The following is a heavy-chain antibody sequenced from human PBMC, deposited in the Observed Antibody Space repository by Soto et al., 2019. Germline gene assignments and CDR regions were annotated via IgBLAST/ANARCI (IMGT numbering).Heavy chain of an antibody. CDR2: MRSKADGGAT. CDR3: TTTRDPKDY. Sequence: EVQLVESGGGLVKPGGSLRLSCAASGLTFSNVWMSWVRQAPGKGLEWVGRMRSKADGGATDYAAPVKGRFTISRDDSKNTLYLQMNSLKTDDTALYYCTTTRDPKDYWGQGTLVTVSS. J-gene: IGHJ4*02. V-gene: IGHV3-15*01. CDR1: GLTFSNVW.